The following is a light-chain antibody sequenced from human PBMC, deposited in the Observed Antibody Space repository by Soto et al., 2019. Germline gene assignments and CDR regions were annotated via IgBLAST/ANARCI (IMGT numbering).Light chain of an antibody. J-gene: IGLJ3*02. CDR2: YDS. V-gene: IGLV3-21*04. CDR3: QVWDSSSDHWV. Sequence: SYELTQPPSVSVAPGQTARITCGENNIGSKSVHWYQQKPGQAPVLVIYYDSDRPSGIPERFSGSKSGNTATLTISRVEAGDEADYYCQVWDSSSDHWVFGGGTKVTVL. CDR1: NIGSKS.